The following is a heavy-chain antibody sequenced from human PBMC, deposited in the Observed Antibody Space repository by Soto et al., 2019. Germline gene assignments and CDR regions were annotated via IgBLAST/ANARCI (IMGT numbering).Heavy chain of an antibody. J-gene: IGHJ4*02. D-gene: IGHD3-10*01. V-gene: IGHV1-69*01. CDR1: GGSFSSYA. CDR3: ARDLSGSYFGYFDY. CDR2: IIPMFGTP. Sequence: QVQLVQSGAEVKKPGFSVKVSCKASGGSFSSYAITWVRQAPGQGLEGMGAIIPMFGTPRYAQKFQGRVTITADESTSTAYMELSSLRSEDTAVYYCARDLSGSYFGYFDYWGQGTLVTVSS.